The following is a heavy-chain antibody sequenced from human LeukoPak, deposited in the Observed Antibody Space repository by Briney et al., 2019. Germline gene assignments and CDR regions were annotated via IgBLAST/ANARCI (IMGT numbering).Heavy chain of an antibody. V-gene: IGHV3-23*01. CDR2: IRGSGGST. CDR1: GFTVSSNY. J-gene: IGHJ4*02. D-gene: IGHD3-10*01. CDR3: AKDSRVFSGKAGSDY. Sequence: GGSLSLSCAASGFTVSSNYMSWVRQAPGKGLEWVSAIRGSGGSTYYADSAKGRFTISRDNSKNTLYLQMNSLRAEDTAVYYCAKDSRVFSGKAGSDYWGQGTLVTVSS.